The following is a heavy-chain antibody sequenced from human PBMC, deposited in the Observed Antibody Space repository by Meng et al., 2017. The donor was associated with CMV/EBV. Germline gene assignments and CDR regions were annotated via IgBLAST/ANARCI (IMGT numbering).Heavy chain of an antibody. CDR1: GYTFTSYG. J-gene: IGHJ4*02. CDR2: ISAYNGNT. CDR3: ATDILTHFDY. V-gene: IGHV1-18*01. D-gene: IGHD3-9*01. Sequence: QFQLVQSGDGVKKPWASVKVSCKSSGYTFTSYGISWVRQAPGQGLEWMGWISAYNGNTNYAQKLQGRVTMTTDTSTSTAYMELRSLRSDDTAVYYCATDILTHFDYWGQGTLVTVSS.